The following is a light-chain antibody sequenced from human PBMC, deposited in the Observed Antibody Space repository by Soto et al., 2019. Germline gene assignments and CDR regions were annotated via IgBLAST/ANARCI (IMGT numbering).Light chain of an antibody. CDR2: DAS. V-gene: IGKV3-11*01. CDR1: QSVSSY. J-gene: IGKJ4*01. CDR3: QQRSNRSLT. Sequence: EIVLTQSPATLSLSPGERAILSCRASQSVSSYLAWYQQKPGQAPRLLIYDASNRATGIPARFSGSGSGTDFTLTISSLEPEDFAVYYCQQRSNRSLTFGGGTKVEIK.